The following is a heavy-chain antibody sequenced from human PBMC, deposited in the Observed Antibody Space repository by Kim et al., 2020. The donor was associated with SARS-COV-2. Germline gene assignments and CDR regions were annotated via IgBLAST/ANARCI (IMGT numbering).Heavy chain of an antibody. V-gene: IGHV3-74*01. D-gene: IGHD1-26*01. CDR1: GFIFSSCW. CDR3: ASMGGSGIGGDS. J-gene: IGHJ4*02. Sequence: GGSLRLSCAASGFIFSSCWMYWVRQAPGKGLVWVSRIKDDGSSTTYADSVKGRFSISRDNAKNTVYLQMNSLRAEDTALYYCASMGGSGIGGDSWGQGTLVTVSS. CDR2: IKDDGSST.